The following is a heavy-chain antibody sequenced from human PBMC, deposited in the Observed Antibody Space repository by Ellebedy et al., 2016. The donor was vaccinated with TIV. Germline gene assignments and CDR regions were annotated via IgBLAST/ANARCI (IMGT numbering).Heavy chain of an antibody. V-gene: IGHV4-61*01. CDR3: ARYDVLTGCIDS. J-gene: IGHJ5*01. CDR1: GDSLRSGNYY. Sequence: MPSETLSLTCTVSGDSLRSGNYYWSWIRRPPGKGLEWIGYFYYSGSTNYIPSLKSRVTISVDTCKNQFSLKLSSVTAADTAVYYCARYDVLTGCIDSWGQGALVTVSS. CDR2: FYYSGST. D-gene: IGHD3-9*01.